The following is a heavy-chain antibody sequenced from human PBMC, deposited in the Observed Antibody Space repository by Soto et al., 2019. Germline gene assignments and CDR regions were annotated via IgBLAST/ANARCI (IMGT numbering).Heavy chain of an antibody. CDR3: AKEAGGGTAMVTSYFDY. V-gene: IGHV3-23*01. CDR1: GITFNNYA. D-gene: IGHD5-18*01. CDR2: ISGSAVST. J-gene: IGHJ4*02. Sequence: GSLRLSCVASGITFNNYALSWVRQAPGKGLEWVSAISGSAVSTYYADSVKGRFTVSRDNSRSTLYLHMNSLRADDTAIYYCAKEAGGGTAMVTSYFDYWGQG.